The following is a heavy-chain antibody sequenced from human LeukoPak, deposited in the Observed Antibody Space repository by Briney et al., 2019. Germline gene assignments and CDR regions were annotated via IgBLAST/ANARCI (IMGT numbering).Heavy chain of an antibody. V-gene: IGHV1-8*01. CDR3: ARDFLAAAGTT. CDR2: MNPNSGNT. D-gene: IGHD6-13*01. Sequence: ASVKVSCKASGYTFTGYDINWVRQATGQGLEWMGWMNPNSGNTGYAQKFEGRVTMTRNTSISTAYMELSSLRSKDTAVYYCARDFLAAAGTTWGQGTLVTVSS. J-gene: IGHJ4*02. CDR1: GYTFTGYD.